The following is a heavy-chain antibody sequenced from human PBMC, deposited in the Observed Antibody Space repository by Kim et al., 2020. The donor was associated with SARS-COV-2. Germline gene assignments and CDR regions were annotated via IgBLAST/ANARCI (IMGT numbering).Heavy chain of an antibody. CDR3: ARDVRDTWIQLWARGFDP. CDR1: GYTFTSYG. J-gene: IGHJ5*02. V-gene: IGHV1-18*04. Sequence: ASVKVSCKASGYTFTSYGISWVRQAPGQGLEWMGWISAYNGNTNYAQKLQGRVTMTTDTSTSTAYMELRSLRSDDTAVYYCARDVRDTWIQLWARGFDPWGQGTLVTVSS. D-gene: IGHD5-18*01. CDR2: ISAYNGNT.